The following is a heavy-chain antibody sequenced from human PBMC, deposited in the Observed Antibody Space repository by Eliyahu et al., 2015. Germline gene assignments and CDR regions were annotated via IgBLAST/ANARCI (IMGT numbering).Heavy chain of an antibody. CDR1: GDVIRTNNW. V-gene: IGHV4-4*02. Sequence: QVKLQESGPGLVKPSGTLSLTCGVSGDVIRTNNWWTWVRQPPGKGLEWIGEIYHSGTTQYIPSLKSRVTISVDKSKNQFSLNLNSVTAADTAVYYCARGHFDDSGYYKILDYWGQGILVTVSS. D-gene: IGHD3-22*01. J-gene: IGHJ4*02. CDR3: ARGHFDDSGYYKILDY. CDR2: IYHSGTT.